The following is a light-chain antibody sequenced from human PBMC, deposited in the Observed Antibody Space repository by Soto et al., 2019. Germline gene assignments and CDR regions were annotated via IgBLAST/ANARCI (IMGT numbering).Light chain of an antibody. V-gene: IGKV4-1*01. CDR3: QQYYGTPYT. Sequence: DIVMTQSPDSLAVSLGERATINCKSSQSVLYDSNNKNYLAWYQQKPGQPPKLLIYWASTRESGVPDRFSGGGSGTDFTLTISSLQAEDEAVYYCQQYYGTPYTFGQGTKLEIK. J-gene: IGKJ2*01. CDR2: WAS. CDR1: QSVLYDSNNKNY.